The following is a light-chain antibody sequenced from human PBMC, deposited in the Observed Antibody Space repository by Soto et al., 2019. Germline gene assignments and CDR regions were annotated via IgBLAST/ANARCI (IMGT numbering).Light chain of an antibody. CDR3: PAYGGSRNAL. CDR1: RSDVGSYVF. Sequence: QSALTQPASVSGSPGKSITISCTGTRSDVGSYVFGSWFQHHPGRAPKLMIDEAYKRPSGVPHRFSGSKSGNTASLKISGRQPEGESYYYCPAYGGSRNALFGGGAKLTVL. J-gene: IGLJ2*01. CDR2: EAY. V-gene: IGLV2-23*01.